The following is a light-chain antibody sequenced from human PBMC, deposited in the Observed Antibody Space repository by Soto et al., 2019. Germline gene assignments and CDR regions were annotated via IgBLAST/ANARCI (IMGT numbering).Light chain of an antibody. Sequence: QSVLTQPPSVSGSPGQSVTISCSGTSSDVGSYNRVSWYQQAPGTAPKVMIYEVSNRPSGVPDRFSGSKSGNTASLTISGLQPEDEADYYCSSFTSSNTYVFGTGTKVP. J-gene: IGLJ1*01. V-gene: IGLV2-18*02. CDR2: EVS. CDR1: SSDVGSYNR. CDR3: SSFTSSNTYV.